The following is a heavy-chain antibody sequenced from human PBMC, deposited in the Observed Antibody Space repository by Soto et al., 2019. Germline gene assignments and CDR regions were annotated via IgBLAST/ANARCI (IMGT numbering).Heavy chain of an antibody. CDR2: ISSSSSYI. V-gene: IGHV3-21*01. J-gene: IGHJ6*02. CDR1: GFTFSSYS. Sequence: EVQLVESGGGLVKPGGSLRLSYAASGFTFSSYSMNWVRQAPGKGLEWVSSISSSSSYIYYADSVKGRFTISRDNAKNSLYLQMNSLRAEDTAVYYCARDYHYYYYYGMDVWGQGTTVTVSS. CDR3: ARDYHYYYYYGMDV.